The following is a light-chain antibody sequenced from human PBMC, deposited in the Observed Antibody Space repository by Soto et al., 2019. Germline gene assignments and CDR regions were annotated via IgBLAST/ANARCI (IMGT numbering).Light chain of an antibody. CDR2: AAS. V-gene: IGKV1-39*01. CDR1: QTISNY. J-gene: IGKJ1*01. CDR3: QQSYTIPWM. Sequence: DIHMTQSPSSLSAFVGDRVTITCRAGQTISNYVNWYQQKPGKAPKVLIYAASTLQSGVPSRFSGSGSGADFTLTLSSLQPEDFANYYCQQSYTIPWMFGQGTKVEIK.